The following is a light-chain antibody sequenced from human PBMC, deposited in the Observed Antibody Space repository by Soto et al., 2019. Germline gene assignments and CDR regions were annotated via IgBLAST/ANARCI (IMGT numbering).Light chain of an antibody. CDR3: QQYENYWT. J-gene: IGKJ1*01. Sequence: EIGRTQSPATLSVSPGGRATLSCRASQSVSSYLAWFQQKPGQPPRLLIYNASNRTTGIPARFSGSGSGTEFSLTISNLQPDDCATYYCQQYENYWTFGQGTKVE. V-gene: IGKV3D-15*01. CDR2: NAS. CDR1: QSVSSY.